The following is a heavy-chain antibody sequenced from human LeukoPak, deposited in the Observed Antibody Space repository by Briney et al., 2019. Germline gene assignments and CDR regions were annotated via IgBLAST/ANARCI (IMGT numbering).Heavy chain of an antibody. Sequence: GGSLRLSCAASGFTFSSYAMHWVRQAPGKGLEWVAVISYDGSNKYYADFVKGRFTISRDNSKNTLYLQMNSLRAEDTAVYYCARDRYDFWSGTSFCFDYWSQGTLVTVSS. V-gene: IGHV3-30-3*01. D-gene: IGHD3-3*01. CDR1: GFTFSSYA. J-gene: IGHJ4*02. CDR2: ISYDGSNK. CDR3: ARDRYDFWSGTSFCFDY.